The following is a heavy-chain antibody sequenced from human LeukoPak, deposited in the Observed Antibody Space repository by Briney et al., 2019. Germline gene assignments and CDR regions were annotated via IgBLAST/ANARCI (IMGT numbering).Heavy chain of an antibody. Sequence: GRSLRLSCAASGFTFSSYGMHWVRQAPGKGLEWVAVISYDGSNKYYADSVKGRFTISRDNSKNTLYLQMNSLRAEDTAVYYCAKDHTPPGGDYFDYWGQGTLVTVTS. CDR3: AKDHTPPGGDYFDY. D-gene: IGHD2-2*02. CDR1: GFTFSSYG. J-gene: IGHJ4*02. CDR2: ISYDGSNK. V-gene: IGHV3-30*18.